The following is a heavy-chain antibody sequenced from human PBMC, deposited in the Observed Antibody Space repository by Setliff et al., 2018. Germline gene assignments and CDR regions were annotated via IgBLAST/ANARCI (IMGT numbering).Heavy chain of an antibody. Sequence: LSLTCTGSGASISGNSYYWAWIRQPPGRGLEWIASTYYSGSTSYNPSLKSRATISVDTSNSQFSLKLTSVTAADTAVYYCARAPRYFDPTGSYFDFWGQGTLVTVSS. CDR2: TYYSGST. D-gene: IGHD3-22*01. J-gene: IGHJ4*02. CDR3: ARAPRYFDPTGSYFDF. CDR1: GASISGNSYY. V-gene: IGHV4-39*07.